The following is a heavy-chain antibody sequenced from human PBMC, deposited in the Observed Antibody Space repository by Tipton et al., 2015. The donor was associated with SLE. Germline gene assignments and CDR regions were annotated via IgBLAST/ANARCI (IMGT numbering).Heavy chain of an antibody. CDR1: GFTFSSYW. D-gene: IGHD1/OR15-1a*01. Sequence: SLRLSCAASGFTFSSYWMHWVRQAPGKGLVWVSRIDRDGSSTGYADSVKGRFTISRGNAKNTLYLQMNSLRAEDTAVYYCARDWNNSWDPWGQGTLVTVSS. J-gene: IGHJ5*02. CDR3: ARDWNNSWDP. CDR2: IDRDGSST. V-gene: IGHV3-74*01.